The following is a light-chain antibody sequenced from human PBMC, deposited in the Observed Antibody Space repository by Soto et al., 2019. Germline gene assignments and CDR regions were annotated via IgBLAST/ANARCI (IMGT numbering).Light chain of an antibody. CDR2: GAS. V-gene: IGKV3-15*01. CDR1: QSVNSK. CDR3: QQRSQWPPMT. Sequence: EIVMTQSPATLSVSPGERVSLSCRASQSVNSKLAWYQQKPGQAPRLLIYGASTRATGIPARFSGSGSGTDFSLTISSLEPEDVAVYYCQQRSQWPPMTFGQGTRLEIK. J-gene: IGKJ5*01.